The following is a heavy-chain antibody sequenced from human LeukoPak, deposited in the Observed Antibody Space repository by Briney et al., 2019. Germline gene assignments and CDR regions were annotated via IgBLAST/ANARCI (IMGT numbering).Heavy chain of an antibody. CDR2: IYYSGST. CDR1: GGSISSSSYY. J-gene: IGHJ4*02. CDR3: ASTLYDSSGYYYGVGYYFDY. Sequence: PSETLSLTCTVSGGSISSSSYYWGWIRQPPGKGLEWIGSIYYSGSTYYNPSLKSRVTISVDTSKNQFSLKLGSVTAADTAVYYCASTLYDSSGYYYGVGYYFDYWGQGTLVTVSS. D-gene: IGHD3-22*01. V-gene: IGHV4-39*07.